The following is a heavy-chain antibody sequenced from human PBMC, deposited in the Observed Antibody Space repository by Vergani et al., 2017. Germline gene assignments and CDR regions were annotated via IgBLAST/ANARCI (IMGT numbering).Heavy chain of an antibody. J-gene: IGHJ5*02. CDR3: ARDGSSYWNNWFDP. Sequence: QMQLQESGPGLVKPSETLSLTCTVSGGSISSYYWSWIRQPPGKGLEWIGYIYYSGSTNYNPSLKSRVTISVDTSKNQFSLELSSVTAADTAVYYCARDGSSYWNNWFDPWGQGTLVTVSS. CDR1: GGSISSYY. D-gene: IGHD6-6*01. CDR2: IYYSGST. V-gene: IGHV4-59*01.